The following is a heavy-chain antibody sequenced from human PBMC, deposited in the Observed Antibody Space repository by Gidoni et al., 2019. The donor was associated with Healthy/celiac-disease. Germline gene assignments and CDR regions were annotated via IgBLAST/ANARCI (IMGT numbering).Heavy chain of an antibody. D-gene: IGHD6-6*01. Sequence: QLQLQESGPGLVKPSATLSLTCTVSGGSISSSSYYWGWIRQPPGKGLEWIGSIYYSGSTYYNPALKSRVTISVDTSKNQFSLKLSSVTAADTAVYYCARRREYSPVGRDGAFDIWGQGTMVTVSS. CDR3: ARRREYSPVGRDGAFDI. CDR1: GGSISSSSYY. J-gene: IGHJ3*02. V-gene: IGHV4-39*01. CDR2: IYYSGST.